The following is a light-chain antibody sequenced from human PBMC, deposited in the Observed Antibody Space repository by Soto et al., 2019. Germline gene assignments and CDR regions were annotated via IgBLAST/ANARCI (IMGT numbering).Light chain of an antibody. CDR2: GAY. J-gene: IGKJ2*03. V-gene: IGKV3-20*01. CDR1: QSVTNY. CDR3: QQFEKYPYR. Sequence: VLTQSPGTLSLSPGERATLSCRASQSVTNYLVWYQQKAGQAPRLLIYGAYSRAPGIPDRFSCSGSGTYFTRPINRVGIEDSAVYYCQQFEKYPYRFGPGTKLEI.